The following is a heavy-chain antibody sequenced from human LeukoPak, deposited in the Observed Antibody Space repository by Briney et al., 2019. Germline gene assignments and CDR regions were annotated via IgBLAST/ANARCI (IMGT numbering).Heavy chain of an antibody. J-gene: IGHJ6*02. Sequence: PGGSLRLSCAASGFTVSNAWMSWVRQAPGKGLEWVSYISSSGSTIYYADSVKGRFTISRDNAKNSLYLQMNSLRAEDTAVYYCAREEGGAGYYYGMDVWGQGTTVTVSS. CDR2: ISSSGSTI. V-gene: IGHV3-11*04. CDR3: AREEGGAGYYYGMDV. CDR1: GFTVSNAW. D-gene: IGHD6-19*01.